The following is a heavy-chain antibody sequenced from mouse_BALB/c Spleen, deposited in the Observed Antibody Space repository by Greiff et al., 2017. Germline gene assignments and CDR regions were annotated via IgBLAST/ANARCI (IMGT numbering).Heavy chain of an antibody. CDR1: GFTFSSYA. CDR2: ISSGGSYT. CDR3: AGLFYAMDY. V-gene: IGHV5-9-4*01. Sequence: DVQLQESGGGLVKPGGSLKLSCAASGFTFSSYAMSWVRQSPEKRLEWVAEISSGGSYTYYPDTMTGRFTISRDNAKNTLYLEMSSLRSEDTAMYYCAGLFYAMDYWGQGTSVTVSS. D-gene: IGHD3-3*01. J-gene: IGHJ4*01.